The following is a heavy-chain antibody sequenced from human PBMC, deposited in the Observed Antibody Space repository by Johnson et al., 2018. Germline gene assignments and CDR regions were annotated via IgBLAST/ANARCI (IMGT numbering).Heavy chain of an antibody. J-gene: IGHJ6*02. Sequence: QVQLVQSGAEVKKPGASVKVSCKASGYTFTSYDINWVRQATGQGLEWMGWMNPNSGNTGYAQKFQGRVTMTRNTSISTAYRELSSLRSEDTAVYYCARDRILNYYYYGMDVWGQGTTVTVSS. V-gene: IGHV1-8*01. D-gene: IGHD2/OR15-2a*01. CDR1: GYTFTSYD. CDR3: ARDRILNYYYYGMDV. CDR2: MNPNSGNT.